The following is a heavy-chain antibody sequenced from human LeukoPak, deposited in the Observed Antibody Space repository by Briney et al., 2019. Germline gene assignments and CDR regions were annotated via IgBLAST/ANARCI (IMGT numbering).Heavy chain of an antibody. CDR1: GFTFSSYG. J-gene: IGHJ4*02. CDR3: ARATGGYDLCDY. CDR2: IRYDGSNK. V-gene: IGHV3-30*02. D-gene: IGHD5-12*01. Sequence: GGSLRLSCAASGFTFSSYGMHWVRQAPGKGLEWVAFIRYDGSNKYYADSVKGRFTISRDNSKNTLYLQMNSLRAEDTAVYYCARATGGYDLCDYWGQGTLVTVSS.